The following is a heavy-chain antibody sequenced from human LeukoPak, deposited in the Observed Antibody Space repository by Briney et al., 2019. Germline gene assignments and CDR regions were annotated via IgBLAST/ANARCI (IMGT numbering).Heavy chain of an antibody. CDR2: ISSSGSTI. D-gene: IGHD3-10*01. J-gene: IGHJ4*02. V-gene: IGHV3-11*01. CDR1: GFTFSDYY. CDR3: ARFPYYGSGGGYYFDY. Sequence: GGSLRLSCAASGFTFSDYYMSWIRQAPGKGLEWVSYISSSGSTIYYADSVKGRFTISRDNAKNSLYLQMNSLRAEDRAVYYCARFPYYGSGGGYYFDYWGQGTLVTVSS.